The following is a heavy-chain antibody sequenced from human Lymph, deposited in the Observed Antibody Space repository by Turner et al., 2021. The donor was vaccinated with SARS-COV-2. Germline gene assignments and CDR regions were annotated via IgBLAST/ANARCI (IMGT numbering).Heavy chain of an antibody. CDR2: ISYDGNNI. J-gene: IGHJ4*02. Sequence: QVQPVESGGGVVQPGGSPRLSCAASGFTFSSYGMHWVRQAPGKGLEWVAVISYDGNNIYYADSVKGRFTISRDNSKNTLYLQMNSLRAEDTAVYYCAKDSRFLEWLLFGEFDYWGQGTLVTVSS. D-gene: IGHD3-3*01. CDR3: AKDSRFLEWLLFGEFDY. V-gene: IGHV3-30*18. CDR1: GFTFSSYG.